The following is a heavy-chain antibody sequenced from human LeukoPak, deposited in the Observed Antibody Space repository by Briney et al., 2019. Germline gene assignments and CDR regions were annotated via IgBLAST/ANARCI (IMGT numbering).Heavy chain of an antibody. Sequence: PGGSLRLSCAASGFTFSSYAMHWVRQAPGKGLEWVSYISSSSSTIYYADSVKGRFTISRDNAKNSLYLQMNSLRAEDTAVYYCARDSSPSKLDYWGQGTLVTVSS. CDR3: ARDSSPSKLDY. V-gene: IGHV3-48*01. CDR1: GFTFSSYA. CDR2: ISSSSSTI. J-gene: IGHJ4*02.